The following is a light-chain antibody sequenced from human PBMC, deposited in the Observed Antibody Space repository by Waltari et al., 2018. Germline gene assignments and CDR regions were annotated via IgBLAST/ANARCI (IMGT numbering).Light chain of an antibody. Sequence: AIRITQSPSPLSASTGDRVTIPCRASQGISSYLAWYQQKPGKAPKLLIYAASTLQSGVPSRFSGSGSGTDFTLTISCLQSEDFATYYCQQYYSYPPWTFGQGTKVEIK. V-gene: IGKV1-8*01. J-gene: IGKJ1*01. CDR3: QQYYSYPPWT. CDR2: AAS. CDR1: QGISSY.